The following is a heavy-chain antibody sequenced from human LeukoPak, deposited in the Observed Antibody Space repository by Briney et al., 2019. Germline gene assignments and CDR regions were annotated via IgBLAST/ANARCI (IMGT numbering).Heavy chain of an antibody. CDR3: ASQYYDSSGYPPYWYFDL. CDR1: GGTFSSYA. Sequence: SVKVSCKASGGTFSSYAISWVRQAPGQGLEWMGGIIPIFGTANYAQKFQGRVTITADESTSTAYMELSSLRSEDTAVYYCASQYYDSSGYPPYWYFDLWGRGTLVTVSS. D-gene: IGHD3-22*01. J-gene: IGHJ2*01. CDR2: IIPIFGTA. V-gene: IGHV1-69*13.